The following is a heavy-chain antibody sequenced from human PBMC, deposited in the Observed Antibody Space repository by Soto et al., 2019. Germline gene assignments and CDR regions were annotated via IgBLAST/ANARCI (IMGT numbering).Heavy chain of an antibody. V-gene: IGHV3-49*03. CDR2: IRSKAYGGTT. D-gene: IGHD6-13*01. J-gene: IGHJ6*03. Sequence: GGSLRLSCTASGFTFGDYAMSWFRQAPGKGLEWVGFIRSKAYGGTTEYAASVKGRFTISRDDSKSIAYLQMNSLKTEDTAVYYCARPYSSTPGRSYYYMDVWGKGTTVTVSS. CDR1: GFTFGDYA. CDR3: ARPYSSTPGRSYYYMDV.